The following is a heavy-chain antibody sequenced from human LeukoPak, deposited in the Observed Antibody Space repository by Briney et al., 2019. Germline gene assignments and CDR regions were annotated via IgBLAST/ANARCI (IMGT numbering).Heavy chain of an antibody. CDR3: ARVREGETTVTHIGDLGAFDI. V-gene: IGHV1-2*02. J-gene: IGHJ3*02. CDR2: INPNSGGT. D-gene: IGHD4-17*01. Sequence: ASVKVSCKASGYTFTGYYMHWVRQAPGQGLEWMGWINPNSGGTNYAQKFQGRVTMTRDTSISTAYMELSRLRSDDTAVYYCARVREGETTVTHIGDLGAFDIWGQGTMVTVSS. CDR1: GYTFTGYY.